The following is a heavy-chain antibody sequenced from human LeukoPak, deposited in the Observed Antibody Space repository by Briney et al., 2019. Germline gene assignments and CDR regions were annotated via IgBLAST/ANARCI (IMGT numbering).Heavy chain of an antibody. CDR1: GYTFTGYY. CDR2: INPNSGGT. D-gene: IGHD6-6*01. Sequence: ASVKVSCKASGYTFTGYYMHWVRQAPGQGLEWMGWINPNSGGTNYAQKFQGRVTMTRDTSISTAYMELSRLRSDDTAVYYCARGRGPYGSSGIYYMDVWGKGTTVTVSS. CDR3: ARGRGPYGSSGIYYMDV. V-gene: IGHV1-2*02. J-gene: IGHJ6*03.